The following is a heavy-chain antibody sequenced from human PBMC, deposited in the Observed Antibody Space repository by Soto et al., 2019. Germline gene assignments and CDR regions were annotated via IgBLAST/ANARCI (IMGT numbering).Heavy chain of an antibody. CDR2: ISANGQGI. D-gene: IGHD1-7*01. V-gene: IGHV3-23*01. J-gene: IGHJ4*02. Sequence: PGGSLRLSCAASGFTFNISAMSWVRQAPGKGLEWVSAISANGQGIYYADSVKGRFIISRDSSKNTVFLHMDSLTAEDTAVYYCAKDRNYPRDQFHNWGQGTLVTVSS. CDR1: GFTFNISA. CDR3: AKDRNYPRDQFHN.